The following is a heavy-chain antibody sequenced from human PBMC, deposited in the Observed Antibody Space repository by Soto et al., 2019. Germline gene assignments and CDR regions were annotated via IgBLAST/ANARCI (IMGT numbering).Heavy chain of an antibody. Sequence: QVQLQQWGAGLLKPSETLSLTCAVYGGSFSGYYWSWIRQPPGKGLEWIGEINHSGSTNYNPSLKDRVTISLGTSKNQFSLKLSSVAAADTAVYYCARGPYGSGSYYRSGWLDHWGQGTLVTVAS. D-gene: IGHD3-10*01. V-gene: IGHV4-34*01. CDR1: GGSFSGYY. CDR3: ARGPYGSGSYYRSGWLDH. CDR2: INHSGST. J-gene: IGHJ5*02.